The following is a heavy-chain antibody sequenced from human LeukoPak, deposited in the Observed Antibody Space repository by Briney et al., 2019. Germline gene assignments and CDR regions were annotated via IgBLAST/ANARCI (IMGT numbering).Heavy chain of an antibody. CDR2: IYYSGIT. CDR3: ASDYYDSRGYTFDS. CDR1: GGSISSAAYY. V-gene: IGHV4-31*03. Sequence: SQTLSLTCTVSGGSISSAAYYWSWIRQHPGQGLEWIGYIYYSGITYYNPSLKSRITISVDTSKNQFSLKLSSVTAADTAVYYCASDYYDSRGYTFDSWGRGTLVTVSS. D-gene: IGHD3-22*01. J-gene: IGHJ4*02.